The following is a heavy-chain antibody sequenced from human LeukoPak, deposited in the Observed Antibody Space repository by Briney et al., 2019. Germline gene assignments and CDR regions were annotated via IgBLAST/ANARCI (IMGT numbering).Heavy chain of an antibody. Sequence: GGTLRLSCAASGFTFSSYGMSWVRQAPGKGLEWVANIKQDGSEKYYVDSVKGRFTISRDNAKNSLYLQMNSLRAEDTAVYYCARDGGAYVLDPWGQGTLVTVSS. CDR2: IKQDGSEK. J-gene: IGHJ5*02. CDR3: ARDGGAYVLDP. CDR1: GFTFSSYG. D-gene: IGHD3-10*02. V-gene: IGHV3-7*01.